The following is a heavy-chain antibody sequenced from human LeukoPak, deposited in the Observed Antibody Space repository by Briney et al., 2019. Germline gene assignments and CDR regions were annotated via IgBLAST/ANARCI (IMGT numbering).Heavy chain of an antibody. D-gene: IGHD2-2*01. J-gene: IGHJ4*02. CDR2: ISSSSSGI. Sequence: MPGGSLRLSCTASGFTFSDHYMDWVRQAPGKGLEWVSYISSSSSGIYYADSVKGRFTISRDNRENSLYLQMNSLRAEDTAVYYCARGGSAYQGFDYWGQGTLVTVSS. CDR1: GFTFSDHY. CDR3: ARGGSAYQGFDY. V-gene: IGHV3-11*04.